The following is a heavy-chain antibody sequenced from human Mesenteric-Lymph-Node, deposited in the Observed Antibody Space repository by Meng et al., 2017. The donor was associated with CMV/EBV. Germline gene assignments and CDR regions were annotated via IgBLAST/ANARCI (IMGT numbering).Heavy chain of an antibody. CDR1: GFTFSSYW. V-gene: IGHV3-7*01. Sequence: GESLKISCAASGFTFSSYWMSWVRQAPGKGLEWVANIKQDGSEKYYVDSVKGRFTTSRDNAKNSLYLQMNSLRAEDTAVYYCATYDFWSGYNDYWGQGTLVTVSS. CDR3: ATYDFWSGYNDY. D-gene: IGHD3-3*01. J-gene: IGHJ4*02. CDR2: IKQDGSEK.